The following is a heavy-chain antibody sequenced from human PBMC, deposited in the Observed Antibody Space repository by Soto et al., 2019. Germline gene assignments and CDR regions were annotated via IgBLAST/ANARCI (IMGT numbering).Heavy chain of an antibody. D-gene: IGHD3-22*01. V-gene: IGHV3-23*01. CDR2: VNAGGGGT. CDR3: ARQYDSSLKYFDY. CDR1: GFTFSNYA. J-gene: IGHJ4*02. Sequence: EVQMLESGGGLVQPGGSLRLSCAASGFTFSNYAMSWVRQAPGKGLEWVSSVNAGGGGTFYAESVKGRFTVSRDNSKNTLYLQMDSLRVEDMAVYYCARQYDSSLKYFDYWGQGTLVTVSS.